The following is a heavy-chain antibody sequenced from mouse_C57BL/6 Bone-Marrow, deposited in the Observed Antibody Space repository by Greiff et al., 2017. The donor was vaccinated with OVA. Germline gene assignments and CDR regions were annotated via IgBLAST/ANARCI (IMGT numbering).Heavy chain of an antibody. V-gene: IGHV5-9*01. CDR1: GFTFSSYT. CDR2: ISGGGGNT. Sequence: EVHLVESGGGLVKPGGSLKLSCAASGFTFSSYTMSWVRQTPEKRLEWVATISGGGGNTYSPASVTGRFPISRDNAKNTLYLQMSSLRSEDTALYYCARHGDGLWYFDVWGTGTTVTVSS. J-gene: IGHJ1*03. D-gene: IGHD1-2*01. CDR3: ARHGDGLWYFDV.